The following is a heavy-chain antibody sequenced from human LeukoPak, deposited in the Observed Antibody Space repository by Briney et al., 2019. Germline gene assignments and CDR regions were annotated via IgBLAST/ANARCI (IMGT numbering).Heavy chain of an antibody. D-gene: IGHD4-17*01. Sequence: PGGSLRLSCAAPGFTFRNALMSWVRQAPGKGLEWVGRIKSRSDGGTIEYAAHVKGRFSISREDSKNTLYLQINSLKSEDTAVYYCADLGDYGVGWGQGTLVTVSS. CDR1: GFTFRNAL. J-gene: IGHJ4*02. V-gene: IGHV3-15*01. CDR3: ADLGDYGVG. CDR2: IKSRSDGGTI.